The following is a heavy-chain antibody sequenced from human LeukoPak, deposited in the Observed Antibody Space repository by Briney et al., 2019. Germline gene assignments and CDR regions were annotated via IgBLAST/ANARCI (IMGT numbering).Heavy chain of an antibody. D-gene: IGHD2-15*01. CDR1: GFTFSDYY. J-gene: IGHJ5*02. V-gene: IGHV3-11*04. CDR2: ISSSGSTI. Sequence: GGSLRLSCAASGFTFSDYYMSWIRQAPGKGLEWVSYISSSGSTIYYADSVKGRFTISRDNAKNSLYLQMNTLRAEDTAVYSCARGADGVSSNSRGWFDPWGQGTLVTVSS. CDR3: ARGADGVSSNSRGWFDP.